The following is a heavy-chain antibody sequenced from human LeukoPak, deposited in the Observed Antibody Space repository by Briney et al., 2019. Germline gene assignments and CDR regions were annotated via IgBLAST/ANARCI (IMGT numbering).Heavy chain of an antibody. CDR2: IYPGDSDT. V-gene: IGHV5-51*01. J-gene: IGHJ4*02. CDR1: GSRFTIYW. CDR3: ARRSSHFDY. Sequence: GASLEISCKASGSRFTIYWIGWVRQLPGKGLEWMGIIYPGDSDTRYSPSFQGQVTISVDKSTSTAYLQWSSLKASDTAMYYCARRSSHFDYWGQGTLVTVSS.